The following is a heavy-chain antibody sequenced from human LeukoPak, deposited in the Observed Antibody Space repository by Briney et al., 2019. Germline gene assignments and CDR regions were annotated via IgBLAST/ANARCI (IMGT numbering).Heavy chain of an antibody. CDR3: ATTVTTYPDAFDI. Sequence: PGGSLRLSCAASGFTFSSYAMSWVRQAPGKGLEWASAISGSGGSTYYADSVKGRFTISRDNSKNTLYLQMNSLRAEDTAVYYCATTVTTYPDAFDIWGQGTMVTVSS. CDR2: ISGSGGST. D-gene: IGHD4-17*01. CDR1: GFTFSSYA. V-gene: IGHV3-23*01. J-gene: IGHJ3*02.